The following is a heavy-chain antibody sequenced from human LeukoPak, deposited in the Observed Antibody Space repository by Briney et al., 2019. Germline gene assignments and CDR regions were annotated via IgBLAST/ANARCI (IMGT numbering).Heavy chain of an antibody. CDR3: ALPYYCDSSGYSDAFDI. CDR2: IYYSGST. J-gene: IGHJ3*02. D-gene: IGHD3-22*01. V-gene: IGHV4-39*01. Sequence: SETLSLTCTVSGGSISSSSYYWGWIRQPPGKGLEWIGSIYYSGSTYYNPSLKSRVTISVDTSKNQFSLKLSSVTAADTAVYYCALPYYCDSSGYSDAFDIWGQGTMVTVSS. CDR1: GGSISSSSYY.